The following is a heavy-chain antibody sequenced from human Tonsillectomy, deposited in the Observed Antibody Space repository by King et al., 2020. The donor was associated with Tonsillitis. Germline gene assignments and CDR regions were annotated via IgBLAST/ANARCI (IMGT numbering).Heavy chain of an antibody. CDR1: GGTFIKYA. V-gene: IGHV1-69*12. CDR3: AGVWYSGDDSELY. J-gene: IGHJ4*02. D-gene: IGHD5-12*01. CDR2: IIPLFGKP. Sequence: QLVQSGAEVRKPGSSVKLSCKASGGTFIKYAISWVRQDPGQGLEWMGGIIPLFGKPNYAQKFKGRVTITADESANTVYMEWSSLRSEDTATYYCAGVWYSGDDSELYWGQGTLVTVSS.